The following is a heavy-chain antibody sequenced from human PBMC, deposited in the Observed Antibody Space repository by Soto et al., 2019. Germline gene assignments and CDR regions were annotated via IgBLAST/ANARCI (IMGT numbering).Heavy chain of an antibody. V-gene: IGHV1-8*01. CDR2: MNPNSGNT. CDR3: ARGRGYYYDSSGYSLDAFDI. Sequence: QVQLVQSGAEVKKPGASVKVSCKASGYTFTSYDINWVRQATGQGLEWMGWMNPNSGNTGYAQKFQGRVTMTRNTSISTAYMELSSLRSEDTAVYYCARGRGYYYDSSGYSLDAFDIWGQGTMVTVSS. CDR1: GYTFTSYD. D-gene: IGHD3-22*01. J-gene: IGHJ3*02.